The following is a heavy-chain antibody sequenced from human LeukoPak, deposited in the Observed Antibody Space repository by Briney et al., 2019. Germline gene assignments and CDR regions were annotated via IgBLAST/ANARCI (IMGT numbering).Heavy chain of an antibody. CDR3: ARYTRAFDY. J-gene: IGHJ4*02. CDR2: ISRSSSTT. V-gene: IGHV3-48*01. Sequence: GGSLRLSCAGSGFXFSSYYMIWVRQAPGKGLEWVSYISRSSSTTYYADSVKGRFTISRDNSKNTLYLQMNSLRAEDTAVYYCARYTRAFDYWGQGTLVTVSS. D-gene: IGHD2-2*01. CDR1: GFXFSSYY.